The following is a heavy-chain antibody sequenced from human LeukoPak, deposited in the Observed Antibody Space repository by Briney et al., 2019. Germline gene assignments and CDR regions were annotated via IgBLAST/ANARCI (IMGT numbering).Heavy chain of an antibody. CDR2: INHSGST. CDR1: GGSISSSSYY. CDR3: ARGGRWLHPYFDY. Sequence: SETLSHTCTVSGGSISSSSYYWSWIRQPPGKGLEWIGEINHSGSTNYNPSLKSRVTISVDTSKNQFSLKLSSVTAADTAVYYCARGGRWLHPYFDYWGQGTLVTVSS. V-gene: IGHV4-39*07. J-gene: IGHJ4*02. D-gene: IGHD5-24*01.